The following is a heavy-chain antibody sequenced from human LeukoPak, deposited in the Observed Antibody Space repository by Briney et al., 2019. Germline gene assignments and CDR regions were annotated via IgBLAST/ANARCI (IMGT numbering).Heavy chain of an antibody. J-gene: IGHJ4*02. D-gene: IGHD3-9*01. Sequence: SGGSLRLSCAASGFTFSSYAMSWVRQAPGKGLEWVSAISGSGGSTYYADSVKGRFTISRDNSKNTLYLQMNSLRAEDTAVYYCAREGYDILTGYHCFDYWGQGTLVTVSS. V-gene: IGHV3-23*01. CDR3: AREGYDILTGYHCFDY. CDR1: GFTFSSYA. CDR2: ISGSGGST.